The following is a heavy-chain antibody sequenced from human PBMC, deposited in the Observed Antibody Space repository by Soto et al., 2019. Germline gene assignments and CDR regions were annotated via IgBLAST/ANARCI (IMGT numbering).Heavy chain of an antibody. CDR2: IYTSGST. J-gene: IGHJ3*02. D-gene: IGHD3-10*01. Sequence: SETLYLTCTASGGSICSYYWSWIRQPAGKGLEWIGRIYTSGSTNYNPSLKSRVTMSVDTSKNQFSLKLSSVTAADTAVYYCARAALLWFGEPPEADAFDIWGQGTMVTVSS. CDR3: ARAALLWFGEPPEADAFDI. CDR1: GGSICSYY. V-gene: IGHV4-4*07.